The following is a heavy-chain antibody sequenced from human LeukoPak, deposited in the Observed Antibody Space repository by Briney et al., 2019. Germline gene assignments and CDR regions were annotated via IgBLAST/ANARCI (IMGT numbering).Heavy chain of an antibody. CDR3: ARRIEYSSSSYYFDY. V-gene: IGHV3-30*03. J-gene: IGHJ4*02. Sequence: GGSLRLSCAASGFTFSSYGMHWVRQAPGKGLEWVAVISYDGSNKYYADSVKGRFTISRDNAKNSLYLRMNSLRDEDTAVYYCARRIEYSSSSYYFDYWGQGTLVTVSS. D-gene: IGHD6-6*01. CDR1: GFTFSSYG. CDR2: ISYDGSNK.